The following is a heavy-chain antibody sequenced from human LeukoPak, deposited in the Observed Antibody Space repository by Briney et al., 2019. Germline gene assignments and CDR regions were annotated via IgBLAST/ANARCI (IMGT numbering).Heavy chain of an antibody. D-gene: IGHD2-21*02. V-gene: IGHV3-66*02. CDR2: IYSGGST. CDR1: GFTVSSNY. Sequence: GGSLRLSCAASGFTVSSNYMSWVRQAPGKGLEWVSVIYSGGSTYYADSVKGRFTISRDNYKNTLYLQMNSLRAEDTAVYYCAGGGDWGTGYYYYMDVWGKGTTVTVSS. CDR3: AGGGDWGTGYYYYMDV. J-gene: IGHJ6*03.